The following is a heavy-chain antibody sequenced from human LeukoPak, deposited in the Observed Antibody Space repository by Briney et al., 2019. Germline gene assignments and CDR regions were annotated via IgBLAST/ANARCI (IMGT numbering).Heavy chain of an antibody. D-gene: IGHD6-6*01. Sequence: GGSLRLSCAASGFTFSSYGMHWVRQAPGKGLEWVAVISYDGSNKYYADSVKGRFTISRDNSKNTLYLQMNSLRAEDTAVYYCAKSGSSYFGYWGQGTLVTVSS. J-gene: IGHJ4*02. V-gene: IGHV3-30*18. CDR2: ISYDGSNK. CDR1: GFTFSSYG. CDR3: AKSGSSYFGY.